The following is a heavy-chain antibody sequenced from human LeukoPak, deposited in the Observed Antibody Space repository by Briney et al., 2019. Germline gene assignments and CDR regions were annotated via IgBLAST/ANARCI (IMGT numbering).Heavy chain of an antibody. V-gene: IGHV3-7*05. CDR3: SKDQPNRAVASS. D-gene: IGHD6-19*01. Sequence: GGSLRLSCTASGCTFTNYWMSWVRRAPGKGLEWVANIKQDGSATNYVASVKGRFTISRDNAKNSLYLQMNSLSVEDTAMYYCSKDQPNRAVASSWGQGTLVTVSS. J-gene: IGHJ4*02. CDR1: GCTFTNYW. CDR2: IKQDGSAT.